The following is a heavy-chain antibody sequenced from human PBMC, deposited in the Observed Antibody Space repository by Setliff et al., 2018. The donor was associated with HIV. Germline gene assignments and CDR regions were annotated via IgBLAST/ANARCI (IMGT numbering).Heavy chain of an antibody. Sequence: PSETLSLTCAVSGYSISSGCYWGWIRQPPGKGLEWIGSIYHSGSTYYNPSLKSRVTISVDTSKNQFSLNLSSVTAADTAVYYCARQFTVQWLVSTYGMDVWGQGTTVTVSS. D-gene: IGHD6-19*01. CDR1: GYSISSGCY. CDR3: ARQFTVQWLVSTYGMDV. V-gene: IGHV4-38-2*01. J-gene: IGHJ6*02. CDR2: IYHSGST.